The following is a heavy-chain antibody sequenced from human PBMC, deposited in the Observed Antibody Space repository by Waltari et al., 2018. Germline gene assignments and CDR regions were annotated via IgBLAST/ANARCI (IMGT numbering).Heavy chain of an antibody. V-gene: IGHV4-59*01. D-gene: IGHD2-15*01. Sequence: QVQLQESGPGLVKPSETLSLTCTVSGGSISSYYWSWIRQPPGKGLEWIGYIYYSGSTNYNPSLKSRVTISVDTSKNQFSLKLSSVTAADTAVYYCARDHSAGGLIFFDYWGQGTLVTVSS. CDR2: IYYSGST. J-gene: IGHJ4*02. CDR3: ARDHSAGGLIFFDY. CDR1: GGSISSYY.